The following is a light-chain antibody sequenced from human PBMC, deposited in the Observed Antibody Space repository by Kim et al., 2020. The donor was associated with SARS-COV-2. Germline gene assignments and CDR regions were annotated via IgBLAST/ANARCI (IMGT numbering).Light chain of an antibody. CDR3: QQSYSTPYT. CDR1: QSITKY. J-gene: IGKJ3*01. CDR2: ATS. V-gene: IGKV1-39*01. Sequence: DIEMTQSPSSLSASVGDRVTITCRARQSITKYLNWYQQKPGKAPKLLIYATSTLQSGVPSRFSGSGSGTDFTLTISTLQPEDFATYYCQQSYSTPYTFGPGTKVDIK.